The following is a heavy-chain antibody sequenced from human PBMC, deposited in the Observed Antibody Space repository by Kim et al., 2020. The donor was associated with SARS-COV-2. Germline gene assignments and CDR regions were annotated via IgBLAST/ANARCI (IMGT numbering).Heavy chain of an antibody. J-gene: IGHJ4*02. CDR1: GGSFSGYY. D-gene: IGHD2-15*01. CDR2: INHSGST. V-gene: IGHV4-34*01. CDR3: ARGLLGRPIDY. Sequence: SETLSLTCAVYGGSFSGYYWSWIRQPPGKGLEWIGEINHSGSTNYNPSLKSRVTISVDTSKNQFSLKLSSVTAADTAVYYCARGLLGRPIDYWGQGTLVTVSS.